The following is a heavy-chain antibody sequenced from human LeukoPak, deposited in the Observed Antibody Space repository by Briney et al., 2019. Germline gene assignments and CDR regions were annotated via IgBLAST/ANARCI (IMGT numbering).Heavy chain of an antibody. V-gene: IGHV3-9*01. CDR1: GFTFDDYA. J-gene: IGHJ4*02. CDR3: ARDVPLMGASKTRYFDY. Sequence: GRSLRLSCAASGFTFDDYAMHWVRQAPGKGLEWVSGISWNSGSIGYADSVKGRFTISRDNAKNSLYLQMSSLRAEDTAIYYCARDVPLMGASKTRYFDYWGQGTLVTVSS. D-gene: IGHD1-26*01. CDR2: ISWNSGSI.